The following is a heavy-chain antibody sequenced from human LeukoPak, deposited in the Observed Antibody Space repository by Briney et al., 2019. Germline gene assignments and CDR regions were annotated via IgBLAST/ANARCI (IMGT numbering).Heavy chain of an antibody. CDR1: GFTFNSYN. V-gene: IGHV3-21*01. Sequence: GSLRLSCAASGFTFNSYNMNWVRQAPGKGLEWVSSITSSSTYMYYADSVKGRFTISRDNAKNSLYLQMNSLRAEDTAVYYCARVGYSSSWSDAFDIWGQGTMVTVSS. J-gene: IGHJ3*02. CDR3: ARVGYSSSWSDAFDI. D-gene: IGHD6-13*01. CDR2: ITSSSTYM.